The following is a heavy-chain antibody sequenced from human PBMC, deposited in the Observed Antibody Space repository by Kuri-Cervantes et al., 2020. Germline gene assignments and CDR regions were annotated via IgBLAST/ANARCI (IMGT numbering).Heavy chain of an antibody. V-gene: IGHV1-18*01. J-gene: IGHJ3*02. D-gene: IGHD6-19*01. CDR2: ISAYNGNT. CDR3: ATYSSGWYLNTFDI. CDR1: GFTFTSYA. Sequence: GESLKISCAASGFTFTSYAMNWVRQAPGQGLEWMGWISAYNGNTNHTQKFQGRVTLTTDTSTSTAYMELSSLRSEDTAVYYCATYSSGWYLNTFDIWGQGTMVTVSS.